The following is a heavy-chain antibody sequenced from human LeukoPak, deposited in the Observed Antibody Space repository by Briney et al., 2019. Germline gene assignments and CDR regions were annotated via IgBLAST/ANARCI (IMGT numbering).Heavy chain of an antibody. CDR2: ISSSGSTI. CDR1: GFTFSSYE. J-gene: IGHJ6*04. CDR3: AERGITMIGGV. Sequence: GGSLRLSCAASGFTFSSYEMNWVRQAPGKGLEWVSYISSSGSTIYYSDSVKGRFTISRDNAKNSLYLQMNILRTEDTAVYYCAERGITMIGGVWGKGTTVTISS. V-gene: IGHV3-48*03. D-gene: IGHD3-10*02.